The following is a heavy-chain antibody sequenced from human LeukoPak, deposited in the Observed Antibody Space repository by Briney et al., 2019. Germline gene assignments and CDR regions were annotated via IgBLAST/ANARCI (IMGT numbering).Heavy chain of an antibody. V-gene: IGHV4-39*01. CDR1: GGSISSSSDY. Sequence: PSETLSLTCTVSGGSISSSSDYWGWIRHPAGKGREWIGSIYYSGSTYYNPSLKSRVTISVDTSKNQFSLKLSSVTAADTAVYYCASIPAAKVDYYYMDVWGKGTTVTISS. CDR3: ASIPAAKVDYYYMDV. CDR2: IYYSGST. D-gene: IGHD2-2*01. J-gene: IGHJ6*03.